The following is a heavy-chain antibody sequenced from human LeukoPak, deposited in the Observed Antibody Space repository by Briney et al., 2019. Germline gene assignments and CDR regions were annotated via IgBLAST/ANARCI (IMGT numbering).Heavy chain of an antibody. CDR2: IYYSGST. D-gene: IGHD3-3*01. CDR1: GGSISSGDYY. J-gene: IGHJ6*03. CDR3: ARADFWSGSNYYSYYYMDV. Sequence: SETLSLTCTVSGGSISSGDYYWSWIRQPPGKGLEWIGYIYYSGSTYYNPSLKSRVTISVDTSKNQFSLKLSSVTAADTAVYYCARADFWSGSNYYSYYYMDVWGKGTTVTVSS. V-gene: IGHV4-30-4*08.